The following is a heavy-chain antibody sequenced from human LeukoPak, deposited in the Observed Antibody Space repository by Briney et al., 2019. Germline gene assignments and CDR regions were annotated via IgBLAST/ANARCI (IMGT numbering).Heavy chain of an antibody. Sequence: GGSLRLSCAASGFIVSSNYMSWVRRAPGKGLEWVSVIYSSGTTYYADSVKGRFTISRDNSNNTLYLQTNSLRAEDTAVYYCARGPVTRFEIWGQGTMVTVSS. J-gene: IGHJ3*02. CDR2: IYSSGTT. V-gene: IGHV3-53*01. CDR3: ARGPVTRFEI. CDR1: GFIVSSNY. D-gene: IGHD4-17*01.